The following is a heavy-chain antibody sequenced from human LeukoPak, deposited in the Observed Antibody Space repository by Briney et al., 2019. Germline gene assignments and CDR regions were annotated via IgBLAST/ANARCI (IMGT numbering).Heavy chain of an antibody. V-gene: IGHV1-3*01. CDR2: INAGNGNT. Sequence: ASVKVSCKASGYTFTSYATHWVRQAPGQRLEWMGWINAGNGNTKYSQKFQVRVTITRDTSASTAYMELSSLRSEDTAVYYCASDFFYSSSWYDFDYWGQGTLVTVSS. D-gene: IGHD6-13*01. CDR3: ASDFFYSSSWYDFDY. CDR1: GYTFTSYA. J-gene: IGHJ4*02.